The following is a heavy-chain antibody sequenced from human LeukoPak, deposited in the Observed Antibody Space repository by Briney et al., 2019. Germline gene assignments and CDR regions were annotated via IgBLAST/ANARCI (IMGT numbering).Heavy chain of an antibody. CDR3: ATIGDGYNNDAFDI. J-gene: IGHJ3*02. CDR2: ISSSSYI. V-gene: IGHV3-21*01. CDR1: GLTFSSYS. D-gene: IGHD5-24*01. Sequence: GGSLRLSCAASGLTFSSYSMNWVRQAPGKGLEWVSSISSSSYIYYADSVKGRFTISRDNAKNSLYLQMNSLRAEDTAVYYCATIGDGYNNDAFDIWGQGTMVTVSS.